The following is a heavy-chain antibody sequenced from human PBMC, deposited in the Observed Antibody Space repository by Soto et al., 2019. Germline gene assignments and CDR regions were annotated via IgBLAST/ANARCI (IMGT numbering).Heavy chain of an antibody. CDR3: ARRQIDSSSWYLNWFDP. J-gene: IGHJ5*02. CDR1: GGSISSSSYY. Sequence: KTSETLSLTCTVSGGSISSSSYYWGWIRQPPGKGLEWIGSIYYSGSTYYNPSLKSRVTISVDTSKNQFSLKLSSVTAADTAVYYCARRQIDSSSWYLNWFDPWGQGTLVTVSS. V-gene: IGHV4-39*01. D-gene: IGHD6-13*01. CDR2: IYYSGST.